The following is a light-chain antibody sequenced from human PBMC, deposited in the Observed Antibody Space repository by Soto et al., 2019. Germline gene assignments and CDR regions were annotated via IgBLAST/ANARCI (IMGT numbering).Light chain of an antibody. CDR1: QSISNY. CDR2: AAS. CDR3: QQSYSTPRAIT. J-gene: IGKJ5*01. Sequence: DIQMTQSPSSLSASVGDRVTITCRASQSISNYLSWYQQKPGKAPKLLIYAASSLQSGVPSRFSGSGSETDFTLTISSLQPEDFATYYCQQSYSTPRAITFGQGTRLEIK. V-gene: IGKV1-39*01.